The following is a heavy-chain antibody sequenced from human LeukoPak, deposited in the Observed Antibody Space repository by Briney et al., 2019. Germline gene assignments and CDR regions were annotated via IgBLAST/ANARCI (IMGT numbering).Heavy chain of an antibody. Sequence: GGSLRLSCAASGFTFSNYWMSWVRQAPGKGLEWVANIKQDGSDKYYVDSVKGRFTISRDNAKNSLFLQMNSLRAEDTAVYYCAKDHRVKRLYYFDYWGQGTLVTVSS. CDR2: IKQDGSDK. CDR1: GFTFSNYW. V-gene: IGHV3-7*03. J-gene: IGHJ4*02. CDR3: AKDHRVKRLYYFDY. D-gene: IGHD3-10*01.